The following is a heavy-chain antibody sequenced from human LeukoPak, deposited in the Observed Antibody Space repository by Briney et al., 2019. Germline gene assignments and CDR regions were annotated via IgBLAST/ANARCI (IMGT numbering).Heavy chain of an antibody. Sequence: GGSLRLSCAASGFTFSSHPMSWVRLAPGKGLEWVSSIRGSGDSTYYADSVKGRFTISRDNSENTLYLQMNSLRGEDTAVYYCARDGYSGSYYRLYYFFMDVWGKGTTVTVSS. D-gene: IGHD1-26*01. V-gene: IGHV3-23*01. CDR2: IRGSGDST. CDR3: ARDGYSGSYYRLYYFFMDV. J-gene: IGHJ6*03. CDR1: GFTFSSHP.